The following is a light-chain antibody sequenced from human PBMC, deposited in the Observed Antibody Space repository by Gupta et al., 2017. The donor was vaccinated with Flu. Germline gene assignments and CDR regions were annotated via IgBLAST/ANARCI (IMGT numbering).Light chain of an antibody. CDR2: DAS. J-gene: IGKJ3*01. CDR3: QQPRGIFT. CDR1: QSVSSY. Sequence: EIVLTQSPATLSLSPGERATLSCRASQSVSSYLAWYQQKPGQAPRLLIYDASNRATGIPARFSGSGSGTDFTLTISSLEPEDFAVYYCQQPRGIFTFGPGTKVDIK. V-gene: IGKV3-11*01.